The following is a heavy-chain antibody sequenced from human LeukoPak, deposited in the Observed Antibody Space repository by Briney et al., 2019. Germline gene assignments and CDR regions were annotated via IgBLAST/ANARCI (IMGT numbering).Heavy chain of an antibody. D-gene: IGHD3-9*01. CDR2: LSGSGSSA. CDR3: AKGLTNLGDD. J-gene: IGHJ4*02. Sequence: PGGSLRLSCAASGFTFSTYAMSWVRQAPGKGLEWVSGLSGSGSSAYYADSVKGRFTISRDNSKSTLYLQMNSLRPEDTAVYYCAKGLTNLGDDWGQGTLVTVSS. V-gene: IGHV3-23*01. CDR1: GFTFSTYA.